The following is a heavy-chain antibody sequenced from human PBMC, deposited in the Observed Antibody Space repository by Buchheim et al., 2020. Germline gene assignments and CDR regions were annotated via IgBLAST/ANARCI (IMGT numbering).Heavy chain of an antibody. CDR1: GFTFSSYG. D-gene: IGHD3-3*01. J-gene: IGHJ4*02. CDR3: ARDWSGYSYRSPIDY. V-gene: IGHV3-33*01. Sequence: QVQLVESGGGVVQPGRSLRLSCAASGFTFSSYGMHWVRQAPGKGLEWVAVLWYDGSNKYYADSVKGRFTISRDNSKNTMYLQMNSLRAEDTAVYYCARDWSGYSYRSPIDYWGQGTL. CDR2: LWYDGSNK.